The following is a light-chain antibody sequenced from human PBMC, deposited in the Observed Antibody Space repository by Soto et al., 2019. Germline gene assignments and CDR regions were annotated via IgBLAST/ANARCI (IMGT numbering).Light chain of an antibody. Sequence: DIQMTQSPSSVSASVGDRVTITCRASQGISTWLVWYQQKSGKAPKLLIYAASNLQSGVPSRFSGSGSGTDFTLTISNLQPEDFATYYCQQANSFPLTFGGGTKVEIK. CDR1: QGISTW. CDR2: AAS. V-gene: IGKV1-12*01. CDR3: QQANSFPLT. J-gene: IGKJ4*01.